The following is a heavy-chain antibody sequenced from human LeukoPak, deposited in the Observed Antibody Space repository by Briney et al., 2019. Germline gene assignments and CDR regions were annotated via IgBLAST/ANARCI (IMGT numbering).Heavy chain of an antibody. CDR1: GFTVSRNY. CDR3: AREVGGGATNYFDY. Sequence: PGGSLRLSCAAPGFTVSRNYMSWVRQAPGKGLEWVSVIYSADSAYYADSVRGRFTISRDSSKNTLYLQMNSLRADDTAVYYCAREVGGGATNYFDYWGQGTLVTVSS. CDR2: IYSADSA. V-gene: IGHV3-53*01. J-gene: IGHJ4*02. D-gene: IGHD1-26*01.